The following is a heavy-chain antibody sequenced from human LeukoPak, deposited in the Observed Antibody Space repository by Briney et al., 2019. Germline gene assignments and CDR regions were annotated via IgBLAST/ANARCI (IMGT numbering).Heavy chain of an antibody. D-gene: IGHD1-26*01. Sequence: AGGSLRLSCAASGFTFSSYAMSWVRQAPGKGLEWVSAISGSGGSTYYADSVKGRFTISRDNSKSTVYLQMNTLRAEDTAEYYCAKLPTGSYPYYFDFWGQGTLVTVSS. CDR3: AKLPTGSYPYYFDF. CDR1: GFTFSSYA. J-gene: IGHJ4*02. CDR2: ISGSGGST. V-gene: IGHV3-23*01.